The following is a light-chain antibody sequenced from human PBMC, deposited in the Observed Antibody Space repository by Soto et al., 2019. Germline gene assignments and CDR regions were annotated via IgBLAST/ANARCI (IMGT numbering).Light chain of an antibody. CDR3: QQYNKWLPEWT. V-gene: IGKV3-15*01. J-gene: IGKJ1*01. CDR2: DAS. CDR1: EDIHYG. Sequence: EIVMTQSPATLSVSPGERATLSCRASEDIHYGLAWYQQKTGQVPRLLIYDASARATGVPARFTGTVSGTEFTLTISSLQSEDSAVYYCQQYNKWLPEWTFGQGTKVDIK.